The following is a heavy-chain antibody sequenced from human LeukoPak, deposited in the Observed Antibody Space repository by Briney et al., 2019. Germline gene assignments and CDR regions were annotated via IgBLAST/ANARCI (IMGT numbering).Heavy chain of an antibody. CDR3: ARDGRISGYYYYTDAFDI. J-gene: IGHJ3*02. CDR2: IYYSGST. V-gene: IGHV4-59*01. Sequence: SETLSLTCTVSGGSISSNYWSWIRQPPGKGLEWIGYIYYSGSTNYNPSLKSRVTISVDTSKNQFSLKLSSVTAADTAVYYCARDGRISGYYYYTDAFDIWGQGTMVTVSS. D-gene: IGHD3-22*01. CDR1: GGSISSNY.